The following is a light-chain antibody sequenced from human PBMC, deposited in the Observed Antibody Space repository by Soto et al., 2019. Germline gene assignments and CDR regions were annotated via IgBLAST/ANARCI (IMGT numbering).Light chain of an antibody. CDR2: AAS. V-gene: IGKV1-39*01. CDR1: QTIMTY. Sequence: LTQSPSSLSASAGDKVTITCRASQTIMTYLDWYQLKPGKPPRLLIYAASSLHSGVPSRFSGSGSGTDFTLTISRLQPEDFATYSCQQNDNSPRTFGQGTKVDIK. J-gene: IGKJ1*01. CDR3: QQNDNSPRT.